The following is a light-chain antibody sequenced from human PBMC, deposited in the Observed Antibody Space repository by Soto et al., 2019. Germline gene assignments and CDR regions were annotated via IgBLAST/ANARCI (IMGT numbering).Light chain of an antibody. J-gene: IGKJ1*01. CDR1: QGISSY. Sequence: IQLTQSPSSLSASVGDRVTITCRASQGISSYLAWYQQKPGKAPKLLIYAASTLQSGVPSRFSGSGSGTDFTLTISSLQPEDFAVYYCLKYGRSPGWTFGQGTKVDIK. CDR3: LKYGRSPGWT. V-gene: IGKV1-9*01. CDR2: AAS.